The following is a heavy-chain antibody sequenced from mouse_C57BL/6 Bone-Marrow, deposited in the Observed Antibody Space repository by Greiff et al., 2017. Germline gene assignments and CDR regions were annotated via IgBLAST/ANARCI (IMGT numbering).Heavy chain of an antibody. CDR1: GYTFTSYT. V-gene: IGHV1-4*01. Sequence: VQLQQSGAELARPGASVKMSCKASGYTFTSYTMHWVKQRPGQGLEWIGYINPSSGYTKYNQKFKDKATLTADKSSSTAYMQLSSLTSEDSAVYYCARFGYDWYFDVWGTGTTVTASS. CDR3: ARFGYDWYFDV. J-gene: IGHJ1*03. CDR2: INPSSGYT. D-gene: IGHD2-2*01.